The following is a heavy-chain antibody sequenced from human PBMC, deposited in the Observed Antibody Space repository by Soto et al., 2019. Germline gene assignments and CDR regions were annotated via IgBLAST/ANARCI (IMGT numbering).Heavy chain of an antibody. CDR1: GGSMSGQH. Sequence: SEALSLSCTVCGGSMSGQHWSWIRQPPGKGLEWIGHHSDSTNYNPSLKSRVTISTDTSKNQFSLKLSSVTAADTAVYYCATYSVGEGGRGYWGQGTLVSVSS. CDR2: HSDST. D-gene: IGHD5-12*01. V-gene: IGHV4-4*09. J-gene: IGHJ4*02. CDR3: ATYSVGEGGRGY.